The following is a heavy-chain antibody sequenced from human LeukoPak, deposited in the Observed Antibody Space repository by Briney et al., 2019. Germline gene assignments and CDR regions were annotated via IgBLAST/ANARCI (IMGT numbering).Heavy chain of an antibody. V-gene: IGHV4-39*01. Sequence: ASETLSLTCTVSDGSISSSNYYWGWIRQPPGKGLEWIGSISDSGSTYYNPSLRGRVTISVDTSKNQFSLELTSVTAADTAVYYCARPRAARAGRSIDFDYWGQGILVTVSS. CDR2: ISDSGST. D-gene: IGHD2/OR15-2a*01. CDR1: DGSISSSNYY. J-gene: IGHJ4*02. CDR3: ARPRAARAGRSIDFDY.